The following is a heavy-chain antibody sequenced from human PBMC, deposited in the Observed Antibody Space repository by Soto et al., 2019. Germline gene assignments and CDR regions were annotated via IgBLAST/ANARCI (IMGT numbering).Heavy chain of an antibody. CDR3: ARDPRNQRRNSGSYSNWFDP. CDR2: INAGNGNT. D-gene: IGHD1-26*01. V-gene: IGHV1-3*01. Sequence: GASVKVSCKASGYTFTSYAMHWVRQAPGQMLEWMGWINAGNGNTKYSQKFQGRVTITRDTSASTAYMELSSLRSEDTAVYYCARDPRNQRRNSGSYSNWFDPWGQGDLVSVSS. CDR1: GYTFTSYA. J-gene: IGHJ5*02.